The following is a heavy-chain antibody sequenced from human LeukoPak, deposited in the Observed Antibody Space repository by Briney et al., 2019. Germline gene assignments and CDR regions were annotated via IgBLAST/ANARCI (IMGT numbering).Heavy chain of an antibody. Sequence: GGSLRLSCAASGFTFSSYAMHWVRQAPGKGLEWVAVISYDGSNKYYTDSVKGRFTISRDNSKNTLYLQMNSLRAEDTAVYYCARASDILTGYYAGDYYYGMDVWGQGTTVTVSS. CDR1: GFTFSSYA. CDR3: ARASDILTGYYAGDYYYGMDV. D-gene: IGHD3-9*01. J-gene: IGHJ6*02. V-gene: IGHV3-30-3*01. CDR2: ISYDGSNK.